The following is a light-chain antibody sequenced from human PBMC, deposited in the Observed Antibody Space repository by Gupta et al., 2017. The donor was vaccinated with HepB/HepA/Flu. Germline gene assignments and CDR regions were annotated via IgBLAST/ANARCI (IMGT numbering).Light chain of an antibody. J-gene: IGKJ4*02. V-gene: IGKV3-11*02. CDR3: CQRYDWPPT. CDR2: DAS. Sequence: ELVLTQSPVNLSLSPGERATLSCRASQSVRSHLACYQKKPGRPPRFLIYDASKSSPGMPVTLSGSRSSGAFTLIIISRVPADYAASYCCQRYDWPPTFGEGTKVEIK. CDR1: QSVRSH.